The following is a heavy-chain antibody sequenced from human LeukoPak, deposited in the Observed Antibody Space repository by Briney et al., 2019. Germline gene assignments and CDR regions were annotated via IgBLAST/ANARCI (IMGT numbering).Heavy chain of an antibody. Sequence: SETLSLTCTVSGGSISSYYWSWIRQPPGKGLEWIGDIYYSGSTNYNPPLKSRVTISVDTSKNQFSLKLSSVTAADTAVYYCARAPKAVTRVRGVILGAVDVWGKGTTVTVSS. V-gene: IGHV4-59*01. CDR2: IYYSGST. CDR1: GGSISSYY. D-gene: IGHD3-10*01. CDR3: ARAPKAVTRVRGVILGAVDV. J-gene: IGHJ6*04.